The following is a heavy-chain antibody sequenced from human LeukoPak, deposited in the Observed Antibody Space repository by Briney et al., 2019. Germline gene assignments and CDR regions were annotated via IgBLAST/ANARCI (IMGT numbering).Heavy chain of an antibody. V-gene: IGHV1-46*01. D-gene: IGHD1-1*01. CDR1: GYTFTRYY. Sequence: GSSVKVSCKASGYTFTRYYMHWVRQAPGQGLEGMGIIDLSGGSTSYAQKFQGRVTMTRDTSTSTVYMDLSSLRSEDTAVYYCARDKSGTTQGDSDYWGQGTLVTVSS. CDR3: ARDKSGTTQGDSDY. J-gene: IGHJ4*02. CDR2: IDLSGGST.